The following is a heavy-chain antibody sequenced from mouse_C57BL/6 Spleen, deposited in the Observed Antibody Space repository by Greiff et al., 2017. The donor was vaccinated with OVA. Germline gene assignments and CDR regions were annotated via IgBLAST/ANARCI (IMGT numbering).Heavy chain of an antibody. D-gene: IGHD1-1*01. Sequence: PLQQPGPSLFPPAPSFPLSSTSCFSPFPLSFLPFFPPRPFLFLYFLFLIYPNIFGTKYNYKFKSKATLTVDKPSSTAYMQLSSLTSEDSAVYYCARSVLSTTVVDHWYFDVWGTGTTVTVSS. V-gene: IGHV1-72*01. CDR2: IYPNIFGT. CDR1: FSPFPLSF. CDR3: ARSVLSTTVVDHWYFDV. J-gene: IGHJ1*03.